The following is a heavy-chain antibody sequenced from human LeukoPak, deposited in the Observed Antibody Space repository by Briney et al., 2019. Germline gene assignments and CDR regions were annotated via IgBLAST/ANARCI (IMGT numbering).Heavy chain of an antibody. D-gene: IGHD3-10*01. CDR3: AKDKLLWFGEGPSYGMDV. CDR2: ISYDGSNK. CDR1: GFTFSSYG. V-gene: IGHV3-30*18. Sequence: GGSLRLSCAASGFTFSSYGMHWVRQAPGKGLEWVAVISYDGSNKYYADSVKGRFTISRDNSKNTLYLQMNSLRAEDTAVYYCAKDKLLWFGEGPSYGMDVWGQGTTVTVSS. J-gene: IGHJ6*02.